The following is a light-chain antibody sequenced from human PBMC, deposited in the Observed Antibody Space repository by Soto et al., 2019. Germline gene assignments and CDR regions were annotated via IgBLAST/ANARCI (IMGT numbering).Light chain of an antibody. CDR3: SSYTNINTRACV. CDR2: EVT. V-gene: IGLV2-14*01. J-gene: IGLJ1*01. CDR1: SGDIGSYNR. Sequence: QSVLTQPASVSGSPGQSITISCTGTSGDIGSYNRVSWYQQHPGKAPKLIIYEVTDRPSWVSNRFSGSKSGNTASLTISGLQAEDEAEYYCSSYTNINTRACVFGTGTKV.